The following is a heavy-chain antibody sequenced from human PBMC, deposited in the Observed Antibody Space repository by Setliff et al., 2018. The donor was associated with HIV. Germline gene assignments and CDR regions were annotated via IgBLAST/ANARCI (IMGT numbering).Heavy chain of an antibody. Sequence: SETLSLTCAVYGGPSSGFYWSWIRQSPERGLEWIGEVLPSGNSNYNPSFKSRVAISVDTSKRQFSLKLSSVTAADTAVYYCAREERKAPAGSGYYYYGMDVWGQGTMVTVSS. CDR1: GGPSSGFY. CDR2: VLPSGNS. D-gene: IGHD6-13*01. V-gene: IGHV4-34*12. CDR3: AREERKAPAGSGYYYYGMDV. J-gene: IGHJ6*02.